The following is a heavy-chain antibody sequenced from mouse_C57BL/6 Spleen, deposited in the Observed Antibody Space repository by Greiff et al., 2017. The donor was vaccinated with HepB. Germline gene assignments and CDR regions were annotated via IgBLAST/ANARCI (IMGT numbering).Heavy chain of an antibody. D-gene: IGHD1-1*01. J-gene: IGHJ3*01. Sequence: VQLQQSGAELARPGASVKLSCKASGYTFTSYGISWVKQRTGQGLEWIGEIYPRSGNTYHNEKFKGKATLTADKSSSTAYMELRSLTSEDSAVYFCALITTVVARGAYWGQGTLVTVSA. CDR1: GYTFTSYG. CDR3: ALITTVVARGAY. V-gene: IGHV1-81*01. CDR2: IYPRSGNT.